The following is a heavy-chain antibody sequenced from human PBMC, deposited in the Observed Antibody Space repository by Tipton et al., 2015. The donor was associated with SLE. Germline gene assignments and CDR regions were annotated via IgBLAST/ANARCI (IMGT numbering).Heavy chain of an antibody. D-gene: IGHD6-13*01. Sequence: TLSLTCTVSGGSISSGGYYWSWIRQHPGKGPEWIGYIYYSGSTYYNPSLKSRVTISVDTSKNQFSLKLSSVTAADTAVYYCARERPGDIVIAAARAFDIWGQGTMVTVSS. CDR1: GGSISSGGYY. CDR3: ARERPGDIVIAAARAFDI. V-gene: IGHV4-31*03. J-gene: IGHJ3*02. CDR2: IYYSGST.